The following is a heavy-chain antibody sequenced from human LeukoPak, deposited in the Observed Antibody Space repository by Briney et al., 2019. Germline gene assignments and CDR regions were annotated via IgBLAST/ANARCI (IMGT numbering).Heavy chain of an antibody. V-gene: IGHV3-64D*08. CDR2: TSSNGGNT. D-gene: IGHD3-22*01. CDR3: VKDSYDNTGYEYFQH. J-gene: IGHJ1*01. Sequence: SGGSLRLSCSASGFTFTNYVMYWVRQAPGKGLECVSGTSSNGGNTYYADSVKGRFTISRDNSKNTLYLQMSSLRAEDTAVYYCVKDSYDNTGYEYFQHWGQGTLVTGSS. CDR1: GFTFTNYV.